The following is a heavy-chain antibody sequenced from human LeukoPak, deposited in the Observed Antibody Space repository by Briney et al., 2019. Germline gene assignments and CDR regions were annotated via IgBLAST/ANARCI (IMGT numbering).Heavy chain of an antibody. Sequence: GGSLRLSCAASGFTFSSYWMSWVRQAPGKGLEWVANIKQDGSEKYYVDSVKGRFTISRDNAKNSLYLQMNSLRAEDTAVYYCARDPGFYYYGSGNHDAFDIWGQGTMVTVSS. D-gene: IGHD3-10*01. CDR3: ARDPGFYYYGSGNHDAFDI. J-gene: IGHJ3*02. CDR1: GFTFSSYW. V-gene: IGHV3-7*01. CDR2: IKQDGSEK.